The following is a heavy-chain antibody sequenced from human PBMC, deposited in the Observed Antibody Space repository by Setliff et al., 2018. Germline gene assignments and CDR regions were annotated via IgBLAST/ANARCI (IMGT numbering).Heavy chain of an antibody. J-gene: IGHJ6*03. V-gene: IGHV4-59*08. CDR3: ARVSGFLYMDA. Sequence: PSETLSLTCTVSGGSLSGASIVTWIRQPPGKGLEFIGYVFYSGATKYDPSLKSRVTMSVDTSKNQFSLKLTSVTAADTAVYYCARVSGFLYMDAWGKGTTVTVSS. CDR2: VFYSGAT. CDR1: GGSLSGAS. D-gene: IGHD3-3*01.